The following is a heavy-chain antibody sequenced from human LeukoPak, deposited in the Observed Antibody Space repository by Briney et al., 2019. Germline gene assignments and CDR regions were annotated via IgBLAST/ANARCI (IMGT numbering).Heavy chain of an antibody. CDR2: IYPRDGST. CDR1: GYTFTNNY. Sequence: ASVKVSCKASGYTFTNNYLHWVRQAPGQGLEWMGMIYPRDGSTSYAQNFQGRVTVARDTSTTTVHMELRGLRSEDTAVYYCARDQEGFDYWGQGTVVTVSS. CDR3: ARDQEGFDY. V-gene: IGHV1-46*01. J-gene: IGHJ4*02.